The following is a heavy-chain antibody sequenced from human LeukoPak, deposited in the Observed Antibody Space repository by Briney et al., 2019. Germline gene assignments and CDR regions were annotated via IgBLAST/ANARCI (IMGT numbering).Heavy chain of an antibody. Sequence: SETLSLTCAVYGGSFSGYYWSWIRQPPGKGLEWIGEINHSGSTNYNPSLKSRVTISVDTSKNQFSLKLSSVTAADTAVYYCARGPVGVVPATSFGTDVWGKGTTVTVSS. J-gene: IGHJ6*04. V-gene: IGHV4-34*01. CDR1: GGSFSGYY. D-gene: IGHD2-2*01. CDR2: INHSGST. CDR3: ARGPVGVVPATSFGTDV.